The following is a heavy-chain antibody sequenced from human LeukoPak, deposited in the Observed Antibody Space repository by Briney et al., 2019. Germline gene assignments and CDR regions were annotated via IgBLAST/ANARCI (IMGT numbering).Heavy chain of an antibody. D-gene: IGHD3-22*01. CDR3: ARGHRYCYDSSGYYYYYYMDV. CDR1: GGSFSGYY. V-gene: IGHV4-34*01. Sequence: SETLSLTCAVYGGSFSGYYWSWIRQPPGKGLEWIGEINHSGSTNYNPSLKSRVTISVDTSKNQFSLKLSSVTAADTAVYYCARGHRYCYDSSGYYYYYYMDVWGKGTTVTVSS. CDR2: INHSGST. J-gene: IGHJ6*03.